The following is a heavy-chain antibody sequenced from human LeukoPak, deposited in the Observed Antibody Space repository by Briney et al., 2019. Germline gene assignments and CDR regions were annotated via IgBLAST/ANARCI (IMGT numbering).Heavy chain of an antibody. Sequence: GGSLRLSCAASGFTFSSYSMNWVRQAPGKGLEWVSSISSSSSYIYYADSVKGRFTISRDNAKNSLYLQMNSLRAEDTAVYYCAKKGYDSSGYYYADAFDIWGQGTMVTVPS. J-gene: IGHJ3*02. CDR3: AKKGYDSSGYYYADAFDI. V-gene: IGHV3-21*01. D-gene: IGHD3-22*01. CDR2: ISSSSSYI. CDR1: GFTFSSYS.